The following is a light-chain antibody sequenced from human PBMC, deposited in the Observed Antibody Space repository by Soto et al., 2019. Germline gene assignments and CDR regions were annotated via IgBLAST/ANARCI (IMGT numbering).Light chain of an antibody. J-gene: IGLJ2*01. Sequence: QSALTQPASVSASPGQSITISCTGTSSDVGSSNLVSWYQQHPGKAPKLIIYEGSKRPSGISDRFSGSKSGNTASLTISGLQAEDEANYYCCSYAGSTTYVLFGAGTKVTVL. CDR2: EGS. CDR1: SSDVGSSNL. CDR3: CSYAGSTTYVL. V-gene: IGLV2-23*01.